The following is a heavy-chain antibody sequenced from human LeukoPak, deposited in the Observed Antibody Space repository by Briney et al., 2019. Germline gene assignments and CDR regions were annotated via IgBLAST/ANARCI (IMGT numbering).Heavy chain of an antibody. Sequence: PGGSLRLSCAASGFTFSSYAMSWVRQAPGKGLEWVGFIRSKAYGGTTEYAASVKGRFTISRDDSKSIAYLQMNSLKTEDTAVYYCTTTVTTHEYYYYYYGMDVWGQGTTVTVSS. D-gene: IGHD4-17*01. V-gene: IGHV3-49*04. CDR2: IRSKAYGGTT. CDR3: TTTVTTHEYYYYYYGMDV. CDR1: GFTFSSYA. J-gene: IGHJ6*02.